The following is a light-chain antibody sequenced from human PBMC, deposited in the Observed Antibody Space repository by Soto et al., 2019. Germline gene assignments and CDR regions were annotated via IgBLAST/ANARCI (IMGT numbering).Light chain of an antibody. CDR3: QSYDSSLSAFYV. V-gene: IGLV1-40*01. J-gene: IGLJ1*01. Sequence: QSVLTQPPSVSGAPGQKVTISCTGSSSNIGAGYDVHWYQQIPGTAPKLLIYDNNNRPSGVPDRFSGSKSGTSASLAITGLQAEDEADYYCQSYDSSLSAFYVFGTGTKVTV. CDR1: SSNIGAGYD. CDR2: DNN.